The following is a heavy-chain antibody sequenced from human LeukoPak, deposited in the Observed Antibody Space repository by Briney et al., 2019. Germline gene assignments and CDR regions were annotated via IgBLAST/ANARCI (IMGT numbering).Heavy chain of an antibody. CDR1: GYNFANFW. CDR2: IYPGDSDT. J-gene: IGHJ4*02. D-gene: IGHD6-13*01. Sequence: GESLKISCKGSGYNFANFWIAWVRQMPGKGLEWMGIIYPGDSDTRYSPSFQGQVTISADKSNRIAYLQWSTLKASDTAMYYCARHERAVAGKCDYWGQGTLVTVSS. V-gene: IGHV5-51*01. CDR3: ARHERAVAGKCDY.